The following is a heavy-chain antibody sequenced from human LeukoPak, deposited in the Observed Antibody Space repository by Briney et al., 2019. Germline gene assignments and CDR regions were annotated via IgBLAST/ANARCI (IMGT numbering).Heavy chain of an antibody. CDR1: GGSFSGYY. CDR3: ARVRGTMVRGKRVGFMDV. V-gene: IGHV4-34*01. D-gene: IGHD3-10*01. Sequence: SETLSLTCAVYGGSFSGYYWSWIRQPPGKGLEWLGEINHSGSTNYNPSLKSRVTISVDTSKNQFSLKLSSVTAADTAVYYCARVRGTMVRGKRVGFMDVWGKGTTVTVSS. J-gene: IGHJ6*04. CDR2: INHSGST.